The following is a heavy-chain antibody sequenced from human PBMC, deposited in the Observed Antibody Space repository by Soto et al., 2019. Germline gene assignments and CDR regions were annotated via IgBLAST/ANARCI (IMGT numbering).Heavy chain of an antibody. CDR1: GASISIISYY. CDR3: ARHQYDFWSGYYPYYFDY. J-gene: IGHJ4*02. CDR2: IYYSGST. Sequence: PSETLSLTSTVSGASISIISYYWGWIRRPPGKGLEWIGSIYYSGSTYYNPSLKSRVTISVDTSKNQFSLKLSSVTAADTAVYYCARHQYDFWSGYYPYYFDYWGQGTLVTVS. D-gene: IGHD3-3*01. V-gene: IGHV4-39*01.